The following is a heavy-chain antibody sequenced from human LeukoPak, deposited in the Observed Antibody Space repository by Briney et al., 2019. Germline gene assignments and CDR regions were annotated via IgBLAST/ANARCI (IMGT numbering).Heavy chain of an antibody. D-gene: IGHD1-26*01. V-gene: IGHV3-7*01. Sequence: GGSLRHSCVASGFTFSSYWMTGVRQAPGKGLEWVANIKTDGSQIYYVDSVKGRFTISRDNAKNSLYLQMNSLRAEDTAVYYCAKGGESGSCDYWGQGTLVTVSS. CDR2: IKTDGSQI. CDR3: AKGGESGSCDY. CDR1: GFTFSSYW. J-gene: IGHJ4*02.